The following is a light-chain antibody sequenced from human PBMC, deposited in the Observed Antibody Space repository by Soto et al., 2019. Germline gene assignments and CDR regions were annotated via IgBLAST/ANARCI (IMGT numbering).Light chain of an antibody. J-gene: IGKJ3*01. CDR1: QTVAFNY. Sequence: ETVLTQSPGTLSLSQGAGDTLSCRASQTVAFNYLSWYQQKPGQPPRLLIEGASNRAAGVPDSFSGSGSGTDFTLTISRLEAEDSARYYCQQYGASPITFGPGTRVDIQ. CDR3: QQYGASPIT. CDR2: GAS. V-gene: IGKV3-20*01.